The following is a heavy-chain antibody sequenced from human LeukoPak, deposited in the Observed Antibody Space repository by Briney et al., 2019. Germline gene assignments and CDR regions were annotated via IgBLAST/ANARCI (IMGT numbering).Heavy chain of an antibody. J-gene: IGHJ4*02. D-gene: IGHD2/OR15-2a*01. V-gene: IGHV4-4*02. CDR2: IYHSGST. CDR3: ARGGKNMASDY. Sequence: SGTLSLTCAVSGGSISSSNWWSWVRRPPGKGLEWIGEIYHSGSTNYNPSLKSRVTISVDKSQNQFSLKVSSVTAADTAVYYCARGGKNMASDYWGQGTLVTVSS. CDR1: GGSISSSNW.